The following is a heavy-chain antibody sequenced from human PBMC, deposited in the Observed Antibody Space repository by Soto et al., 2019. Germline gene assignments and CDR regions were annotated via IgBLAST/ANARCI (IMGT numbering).Heavy chain of an antibody. CDR2: ISAYNGNT. CDR3: ARVPRGAWYSQSLY. CDR1: GYTFTSYD. Sequence: QVQLVQSGAEVKKPGASVKVSCKASGYTFTSYDISWVRQAPGQGLEWMGWISAYNGNTNIAPKLQGRVTMTTDTSTSTAYMELRSLRSDDTAVYYCARVPRGAWYSQSLYWGQGSLVTVSS. V-gene: IGHV1-18*04. D-gene: IGHD6-13*01. J-gene: IGHJ4*02.